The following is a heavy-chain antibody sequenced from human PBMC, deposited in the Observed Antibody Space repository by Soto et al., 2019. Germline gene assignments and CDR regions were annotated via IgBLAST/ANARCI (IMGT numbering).Heavy chain of an antibody. CDR2: INHSGST. CDR1: GGSFSGYY. J-gene: IGHJ3*02. D-gene: IGHD6-13*01. V-gene: IGHV4-34*01. Sequence: SETLSLTCAVYGGSFSGYYWSWIRQPPGKGLEWIGEINHSGSTNYNPSLKSRVTISVDTSKNQFSLKLSSVTAADTAVYYCAREVIGAAAGPGAFDIWGQGTMVTVSS. CDR3: AREVIGAAAGPGAFDI.